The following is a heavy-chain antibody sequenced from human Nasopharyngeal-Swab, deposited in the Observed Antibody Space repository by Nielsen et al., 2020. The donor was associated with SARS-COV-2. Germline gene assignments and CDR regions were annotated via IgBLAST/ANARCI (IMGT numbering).Heavy chain of an antibody. J-gene: IGHJ4*02. Sequence: ASVKVSCKASGYTFNNYYIHWVRQAPGQGLEWMGMINPGSGGTTYAQKFQGRVTMTRDTSTSTVFMDLSSLRSDDTAVYYCARDEGGTLGYWGQGTLVTVSS. D-gene: IGHD2-15*01. CDR2: INPGSGGT. V-gene: IGHV1-46*02. CDR3: ARDEGGTLGY. CDR1: GYTFNNYY.